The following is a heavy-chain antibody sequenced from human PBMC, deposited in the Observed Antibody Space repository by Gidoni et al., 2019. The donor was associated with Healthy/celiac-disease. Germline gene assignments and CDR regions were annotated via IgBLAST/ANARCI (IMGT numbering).Heavy chain of an antibody. V-gene: IGHV4-31*03. J-gene: IGHJ5*02. D-gene: IGHD4-17*01. CDR3: AREWETTVVTPGWFDP. CDR1: GGSISSGGYY. CDR2: IYYSGST. Sequence: QVQLQESGPGLVKPSQTLSLTCTVSGGSISSGGYYWSWIRQHPGKGLEWIGYIYYSGSTYYNPSLKSRVTISVDTSKNQFSLKLSSVTAADTAVYYCAREWETTVVTPGWFDPWGQGTLVTVSS.